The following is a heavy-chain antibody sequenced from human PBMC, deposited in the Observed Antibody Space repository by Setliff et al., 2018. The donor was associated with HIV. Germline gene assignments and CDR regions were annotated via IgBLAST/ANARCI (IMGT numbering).Heavy chain of an antibody. Sequence: SETLSLTCAASGGSISSGNWWSWVRQPPGKRLEWIGEIYHSGITNYNPSLKSRVTISVDKSKNQFSLKLSSVTAADTAVYYCASTTYYYDSSGYNSWPLFDYWGQGTLVTVS. J-gene: IGHJ4*02. D-gene: IGHD3-22*01. CDR2: IYHSGIT. CDR1: GGSISSGNW. CDR3: ASTTYYYDSSGYNSWPLFDY. V-gene: IGHV4-4*02.